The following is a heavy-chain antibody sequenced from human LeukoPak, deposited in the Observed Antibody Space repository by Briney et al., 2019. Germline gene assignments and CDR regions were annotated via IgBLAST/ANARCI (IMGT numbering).Heavy chain of an antibody. J-gene: IGHJ6*02. CDR1: GVSISSGSYY. V-gene: IGHV4-61*02. Sequence: SETLSLTCTVSGVSISSGSYYWSWIRQPAGKGLEWIGRIYTSGSTNYNPSLKSRVTISVDTSKNQLSLKLSSVTAADTAVYYCARDEEYSDPHYYYGMDVWGQGTTVTVSS. D-gene: IGHD1-26*01. CDR3: ARDEEYSDPHYYYGMDV. CDR2: IYTSGST.